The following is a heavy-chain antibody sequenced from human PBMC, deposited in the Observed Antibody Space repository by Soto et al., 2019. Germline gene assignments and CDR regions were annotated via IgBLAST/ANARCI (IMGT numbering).Heavy chain of an antibody. D-gene: IGHD2-15*01. CDR2: IYYSGST. CDR3: ARLGRGGNVNYYYGMDV. CDR1: GGSISSSSYY. Sequence: PSEPLSLTCTVSGGSISSSSYYWGWIRQPPGKGLEWIGSIYYSGSTYYNPSLKSRVTISVDTSKNQFSLKLSSVTAADTAVYYCARLGRGGNVNYYYGMDVWGQGTTVTVSS. V-gene: IGHV4-39*01. J-gene: IGHJ6*02.